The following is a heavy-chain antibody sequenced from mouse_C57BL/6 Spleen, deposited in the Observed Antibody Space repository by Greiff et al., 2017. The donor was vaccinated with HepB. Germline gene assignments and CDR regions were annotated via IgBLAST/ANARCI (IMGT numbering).Heavy chain of an antibody. Sequence: VQLVESGPGLVQPSQCLSITCTASGFSLTSYGVHWVRQSPGKGLEWLGVIWRGGSTDYNAAFMSRLSINKDNSKSQVFFKMNSLQADDTAIYYCASPTGTGAMDYWGQGTSVTVSS. J-gene: IGHJ4*01. D-gene: IGHD4-1*02. V-gene: IGHV2-5*01. CDR2: IWRGGST. CDR1: GFSLTSYG. CDR3: ASPTGTGAMDY.